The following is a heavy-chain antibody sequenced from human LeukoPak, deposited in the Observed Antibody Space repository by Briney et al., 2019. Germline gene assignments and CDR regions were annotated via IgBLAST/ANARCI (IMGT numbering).Heavy chain of an antibody. Sequence: PGGSLRLSCAASGFTSSSYAMRWVRQAPGKGLEWVAVISYDGSNKYYADSVKGRFTISRDNSKNTLYLQMNSLRAEDTAVYYCARDSGEMATTYVFDYWGQGTLVTVSS. CDR1: GFTSSSYA. J-gene: IGHJ4*02. V-gene: IGHV3-30-3*01. CDR2: ISYDGSNK. D-gene: IGHD5-24*01. CDR3: ARDSGEMATTYVFDY.